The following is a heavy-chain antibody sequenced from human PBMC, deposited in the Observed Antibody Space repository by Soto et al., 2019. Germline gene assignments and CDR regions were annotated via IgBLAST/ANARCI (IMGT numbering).Heavy chain of an antibody. V-gene: IGHV4-39*01. CDR2: IYYSGST. CDR1: GGSISSSSYY. J-gene: IGHJ4*02. Sequence: PSETLSLTCTVSGGSISSSSYYWGWIRQPPGKGLEWIGSIYYSGSTYYNPSLKSRVTISVDTSKNQFSLKLSSVTAADTAVYYCARHRVKYSGYEIPFDYWGQGTLVTVSS. CDR3: ARHRVKYSGYEIPFDY. D-gene: IGHD5-12*01.